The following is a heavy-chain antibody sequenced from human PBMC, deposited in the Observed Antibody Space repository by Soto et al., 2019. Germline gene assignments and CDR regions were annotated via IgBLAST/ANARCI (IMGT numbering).Heavy chain of an antibody. V-gene: IGHV1-69*12. CDR2: IIPIFGTA. D-gene: IGHD5-12*01. Sequence: QVQLVQSGAEVKKPGSSVTVSCKASGGAFSSYTISWVRQAPGQGLEWMGGIIPIFGTANYAQKVQGRVKITADESTSTAYMGLSSLRSEDTAVYYCARGNHRWLPLWYFDLWGRGTLVTVSS. CDR1: GGAFSSYT. CDR3: ARGNHRWLPLWYFDL. J-gene: IGHJ2*01.